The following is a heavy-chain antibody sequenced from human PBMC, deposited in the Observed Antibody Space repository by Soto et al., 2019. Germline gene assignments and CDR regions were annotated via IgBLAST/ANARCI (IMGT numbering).Heavy chain of an antibody. CDR1: GFTVSSNY. CDR2: LYSGGST. J-gene: IGHJ1*01. D-gene: IGHD3-10*01. V-gene: IGHV3-66*01. Sequence: EVQLVESGGGLVQPGGSLRLSCAASGFTVSSNYMSWVRQAPGKGLEWVSVLYSGGSTYYADSVKGRFTISRDNSKKPLYCQMNRLRAEDTAVYYCARDMVRGLYPEYFQHWGQGTLVTVSS. CDR3: ARDMVRGLYPEYFQH.